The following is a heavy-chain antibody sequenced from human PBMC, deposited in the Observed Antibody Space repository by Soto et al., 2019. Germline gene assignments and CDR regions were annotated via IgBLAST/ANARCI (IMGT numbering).Heavy chain of an antibody. V-gene: IGHV4-59*01. D-gene: IGHD3-10*01. CDR2: IYYSGST. J-gene: IGHJ4*02. CDR1: GGSISSYY. CDR3: ARGQPFGESYFDY. Sequence: SETLSLTCTVSGGSISSYYWSWIRQPPGKGLEWIGYIYYSGSTNYNPSLKSRVTISVDTSKNRFSLKLSSVTAADTAVYYCARGQPFGESYFDYWGQGTLVTVSS.